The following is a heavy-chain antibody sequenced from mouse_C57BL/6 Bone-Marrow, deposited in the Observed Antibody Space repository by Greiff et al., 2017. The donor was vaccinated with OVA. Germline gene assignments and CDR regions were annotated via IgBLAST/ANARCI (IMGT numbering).Heavy chain of an antibody. CDR1: GYTFTSYW. CDR3: GRYYYGSSYDYYAIDY. Sequence: QVQLQQPGAELVKPGASVKLSCKASGYTFTSYWMHWVKQRPGQGLEWIGMIHPNSGSTNYNEKFKSKATLTVDTSSSSAYMQLSSLTSVDSAVYYCGRYYYGSSYDYYAIDYWGQGTSVTVSS. CDR2: IHPNSGST. J-gene: IGHJ4*01. D-gene: IGHD1-1*01. V-gene: IGHV1-64*01.